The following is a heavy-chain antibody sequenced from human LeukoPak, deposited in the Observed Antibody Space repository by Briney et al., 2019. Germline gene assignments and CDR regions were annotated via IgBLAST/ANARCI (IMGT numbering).Heavy chain of an antibody. CDR2: IYTSGST. D-gene: IGHD3-10*02. V-gene: IGHV4-61*02. CDR1: GASVNSGNYY. CDR3: ARDLSSLMFGYTPP. J-gene: IGHJ5*02. Sequence: PSETLSLTCTVSGASVNSGNYYWTWIRQPAGKRLEWIGRIYTSGSTNYNPSLKSRVTISIDASKNQFSLRLSSVTAADTAVYYCARDLSSLMFGYTPPWGQGTLVTVSS.